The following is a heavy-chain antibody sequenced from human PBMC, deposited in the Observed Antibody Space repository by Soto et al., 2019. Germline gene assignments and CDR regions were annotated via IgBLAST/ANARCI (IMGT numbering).Heavy chain of an antibody. CDR2: IIPILGIA. J-gene: IGHJ2*01. CDR1: GGTFSSYT. Sequence: SVKVSCKASGGTFSSYTISWVRQAPGQGLEWMGRIIPILGIANYAQKFQGRVTMTRNTSISTAYMELSSLRSEDTAVYYCARGGNIRGGYWYFDLWGRGTLVTVSS. D-gene: IGHD2-15*01. CDR3: ARGGNIRGGYWYFDL. V-gene: IGHV1-69*02.